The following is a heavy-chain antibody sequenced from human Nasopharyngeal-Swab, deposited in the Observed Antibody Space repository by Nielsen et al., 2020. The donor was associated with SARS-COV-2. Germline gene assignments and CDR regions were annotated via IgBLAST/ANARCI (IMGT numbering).Heavy chain of an antibody. Sequence: ASVKVSCKASVYTFTSYGISWVRQAPGQGLEWMGWISAYNGNTNYAQKLQGRVTMTTDTSTSTAYMELRSLRSDDTAVYYCARDGYCSGGSCSFDYWGQGTLVTVSS. CDR3: ARDGYCSGGSCSFDY. V-gene: IGHV1-18*01. D-gene: IGHD2-15*01. J-gene: IGHJ4*02. CDR2: ISAYNGNT. CDR1: VYTFTSYG.